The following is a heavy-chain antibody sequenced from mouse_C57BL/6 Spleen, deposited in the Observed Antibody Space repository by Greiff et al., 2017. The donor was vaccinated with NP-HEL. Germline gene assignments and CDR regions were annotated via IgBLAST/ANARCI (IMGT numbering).Heavy chain of an antibody. CDR2: IYPGSGNT. CDR3: ASRTTVVATWDWYFDV. CDR1: GYSFTSYY. J-gene: IGHJ1*03. V-gene: IGHV1-66*01. Sequence: QVQLQQSGPELVKPGASVKISCKASGYSFTSYYIHWVKQRPGQGLEWIGWIYPGSGNTKYNEKFKGKATLTADTSSSTAYMQLSSLTSEDSAVYYCASRTTVVATWDWYFDVWGTGTTVTVSS. D-gene: IGHD1-1*01.